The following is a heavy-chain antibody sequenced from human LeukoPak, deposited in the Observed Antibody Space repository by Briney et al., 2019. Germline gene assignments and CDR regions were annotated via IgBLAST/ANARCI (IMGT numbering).Heavy chain of an antibody. J-gene: IGHJ6*02. Sequence: SETLSLTCAVYGGSFSGYYWSWIRQPPGKGLEWIGEINHSGSTNYNPSLKSRVTISVDTSKNQFSLKLSSVTAADTAVYYCASNPSITILGVVMDYYYYGMDVWGQGTTVTVSS. CDR3: ASNPSITILGVVMDYYYYGMDV. D-gene: IGHD3-3*01. CDR1: GGSFSGYY. CDR2: INHSGST. V-gene: IGHV4-34*01.